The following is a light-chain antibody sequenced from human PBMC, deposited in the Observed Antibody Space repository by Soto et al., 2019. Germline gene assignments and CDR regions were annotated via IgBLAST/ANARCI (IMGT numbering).Light chain of an antibody. Sequence: IVMTQSPATRSLSPGERVTLSCRARQSVGSNLAWYQQTPGQAPRVVIYDASTRATVIPARFSGSGSGTEGTITISSLKSEDGSVYYCQQYDTWTLTFGGGTKVDIK. V-gene: IGKV3-15*01. CDR3: QQYDTWTLT. CDR1: QSVGSN. J-gene: IGKJ4*01. CDR2: DAS.